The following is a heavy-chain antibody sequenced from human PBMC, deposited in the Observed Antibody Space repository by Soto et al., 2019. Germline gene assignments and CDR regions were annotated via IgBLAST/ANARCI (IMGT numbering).Heavy chain of an antibody. D-gene: IGHD3-10*01. CDR1: GFTFSSYS. Sequence: GGSLRLSCAASGFTFSSYSMNWVRQAPGKGLEWVSSISSSSSYIYCADSVKGRFTISRDNAKNSLYLQMNSLRAEDTAVYYCARVGDYYGSGSYYNHPAYMDVWGKGTTVTVSS. J-gene: IGHJ6*03. CDR2: ISSSSSYI. CDR3: ARVGDYYGSGSYYNHPAYMDV. V-gene: IGHV3-21*01.